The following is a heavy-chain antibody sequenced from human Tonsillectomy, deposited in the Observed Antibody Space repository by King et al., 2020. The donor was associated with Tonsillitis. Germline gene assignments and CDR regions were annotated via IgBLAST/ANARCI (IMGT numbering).Heavy chain of an antibody. Sequence: LQLQESGPGLVKPSETLSLTCTVSGGSISSSSYYWGWIRQPPGKGLEWIGSIYYSGSTYYNPSLKSRVTISVDTSKNQFSLKLSSVTAADTAVYYCARHSVQRDRYDFWSGPAQTRWFDPWGQGTLVTVSS. CDR1: GGSISSSSYY. V-gene: IGHV4-39*01. CDR3: ARHSVQRDRYDFWSGPAQTRWFDP. CDR2: IYYSGST. J-gene: IGHJ5*02. D-gene: IGHD3-3*01.